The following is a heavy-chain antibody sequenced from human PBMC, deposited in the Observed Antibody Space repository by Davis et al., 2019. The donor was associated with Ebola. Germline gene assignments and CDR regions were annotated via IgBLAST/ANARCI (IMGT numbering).Heavy chain of an antibody. Sequence: GGSLRLSCGAFGFTFSRHSMNWVRQAPGKGLEWIAFISSGGHDTYYADSVRGRFTISRDNAKNLLYLQLNSLRDEDTALYYCAKDAEDGSGNWFFDFRGRGALVTVSS. CDR1: GFTFSRHS. D-gene: IGHD5-24*01. J-gene: IGHJ2*01. CDR2: ISSGGHDT. CDR3: AKDAEDGSGNWFFDF. V-gene: IGHV3-48*02.